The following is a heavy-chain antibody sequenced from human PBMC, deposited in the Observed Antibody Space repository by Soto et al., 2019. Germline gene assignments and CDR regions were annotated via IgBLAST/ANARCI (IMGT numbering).Heavy chain of an antibody. J-gene: IGHJ4*02. D-gene: IGHD4-4*01. CDR1: GYTFTNYG. CDR2: IGGYKGNT. Sequence: ASVKVSCKASGYTFTNYGVSWVRQAPGQGLEWMGWIGGYKGNTNYAQKLQGRVTLTTDTSTSTAYMELRSLRSDDTAVYYCARSPSWESTVTPYYFDYWGQGTLVTVSS. V-gene: IGHV1-18*01. CDR3: ARSPSWESTVTPYYFDY.